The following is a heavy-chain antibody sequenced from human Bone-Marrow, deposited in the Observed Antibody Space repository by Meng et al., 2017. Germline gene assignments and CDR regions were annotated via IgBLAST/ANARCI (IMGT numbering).Heavy chain of an antibody. CDR2: IIPIFGTA. Sequence: QVELGQSGPEVKKPGSSANVSCKAPVGTFSRYAISWVRQAPGQGLEWMGGIIPIFGTANYAQKFQGRVTITADESTSTAYMELSSLRSEDTAVYYCAIGDGYNYKDYWGQGTLVTVSS. CDR1: VGTFSRYA. D-gene: IGHD5-24*01. CDR3: AIGDGYNYKDY. J-gene: IGHJ4*02. V-gene: IGHV1-69*01.